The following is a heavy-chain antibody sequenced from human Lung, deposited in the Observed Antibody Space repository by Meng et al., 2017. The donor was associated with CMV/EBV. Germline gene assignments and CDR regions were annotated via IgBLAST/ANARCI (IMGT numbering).Heavy chain of an antibody. CDR3: ARGSVGYYGMDV. Sequence: GEXXTISCAASGFIFNNHAMNWVRQAPGKGLEWVSAISGSTPDKWYADSVRGRFTISRDNAKNSLYLEMSSLRAEDTAAYFCARGSVGYYGMDVWGQETTVTVSS. CDR2: ISGSTPDK. J-gene: IGHJ6*02. D-gene: IGHD6-19*01. CDR1: GFIFNNHA. V-gene: IGHV3-21*01.